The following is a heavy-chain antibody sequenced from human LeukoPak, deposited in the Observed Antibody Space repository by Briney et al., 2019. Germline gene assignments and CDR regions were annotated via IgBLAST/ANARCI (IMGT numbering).Heavy chain of an antibody. D-gene: IGHD1-26*01. Sequence: GGSLRLSCAASGFTFSSYAMSWVRQAPGKGLEWVSAISGSGGSTYYADSVKGRFTISRDNSKNTLYLQMNSLRAEDTAVYYCVRSGSYRSRDYWGQGTLVTVSS. V-gene: IGHV3-23*01. J-gene: IGHJ4*02. CDR3: VRSGSYRSRDY. CDR1: GFTFSSYA. CDR2: ISGSGGST.